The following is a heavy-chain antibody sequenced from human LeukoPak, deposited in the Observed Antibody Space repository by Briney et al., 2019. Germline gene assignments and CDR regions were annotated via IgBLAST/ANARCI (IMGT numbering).Heavy chain of an antibody. CDR3: ARVRAGYSSGWTGIDC. V-gene: IGHV3-33*01. J-gene: IGHJ4*02. CDR2: IWYDGGNK. D-gene: IGHD6-19*01. Sequence: PGGSLRLSCAASGFTFTSYGMHWVRQAPGKGLEWVAVIWYDGGNKFYADSMKGRFTISRDNSKDTLYLQMNSLRTEDTAVYYCARVRAGYSSGWTGIDCWGQGILVTVSS. CDR1: GFTFTSYG.